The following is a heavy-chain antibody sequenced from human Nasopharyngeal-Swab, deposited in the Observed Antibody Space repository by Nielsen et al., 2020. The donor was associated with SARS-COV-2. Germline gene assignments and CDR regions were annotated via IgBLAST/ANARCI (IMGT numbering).Heavy chain of an antibody. CDR2: IYYSGST. J-gene: IGHJ2*01. D-gene: IGHD5-18*01. V-gene: IGHV4-39*01. CDR1: GGSISSSSYY. CDR3: ARRHGYSYGNWYFDL. Sequence: GSLRLSCTVSGGSISSSSYYWGWIRQPTGKGLEWIGSIYYSGSTYYNPSLKSRVTISVDTSKNQFSLKLSSVTAADTAVYYCARRHGYSYGNWYFDLWGRGTLVTVSS.